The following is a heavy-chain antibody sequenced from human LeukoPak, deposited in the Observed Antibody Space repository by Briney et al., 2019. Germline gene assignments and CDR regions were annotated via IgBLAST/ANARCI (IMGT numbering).Heavy chain of an antibody. J-gene: IGHJ4*02. CDR3: AIDRYSSGWYTFDY. Sequence: GGSLRLSCAASGFTFSNFGINWVRQAPGKGLEWVSSISSSSSYISYADSVKGRFTISRDNAKNSLDLQMNSLIAEDTAVYYCAIDRYSSGWYTFDYWGQGTLVTVSS. CDR1: GFTFSNFG. V-gene: IGHV3-21*01. CDR2: ISSSSSYI. D-gene: IGHD6-19*01.